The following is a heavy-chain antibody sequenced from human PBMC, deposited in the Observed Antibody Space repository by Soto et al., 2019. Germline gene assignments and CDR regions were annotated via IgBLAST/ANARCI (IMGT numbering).Heavy chain of an antibody. V-gene: IGHV5-51*01. CDR3: ARKDKSGYFNWFDP. Sequence: LGESLKIACRTSVYKFTSSWIAWVRQMPGKGLEWMGIIFPSDSDTRYSPSFQGQVTISADRSTSTVFLQWASLKASDTAVYFCARKDKSGYFNWFDPWGQGTLVTVSS. CDR1: VYKFTSSW. CDR2: IFPSDSDT. D-gene: IGHD3-22*01. J-gene: IGHJ5*02.